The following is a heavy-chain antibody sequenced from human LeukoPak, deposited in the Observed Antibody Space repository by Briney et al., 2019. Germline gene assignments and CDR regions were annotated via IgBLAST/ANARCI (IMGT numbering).Heavy chain of an antibody. CDR3: AKVSAVGTTTGYFDY. Sequence: GGSLRLSCAASGFTSNNYAMSWVRQAPGKGLEWVSGVSGSGSGTYYADSVKGRFTISRDNSKNTPFLQMSSLRAEDTAVYYCAKVSAVGTTTGYFDYWGQGTLVTVSS. J-gene: IGHJ4*02. V-gene: IGHV3-23*01. CDR1: GFTSNNYA. D-gene: IGHD1-26*01. CDR2: VSGSGSGT.